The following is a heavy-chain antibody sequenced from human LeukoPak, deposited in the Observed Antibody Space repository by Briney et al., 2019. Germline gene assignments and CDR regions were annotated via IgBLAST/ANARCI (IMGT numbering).Heavy chain of an antibody. D-gene: IGHD5-18*01. CDR3: ATLVDTAIRDY. V-gene: IGHV1-18*01. J-gene: IGHJ4*02. CDR2: ISAYNGNT. CDR1: GYTFTSYG. Sequence: ASVKVSCKASGYTFTSYGISWVRQAPGQGLEWMGWISAYNGNTNYAQKLQGRVTMTTDTSTCTAYMELRSLRSEDTAVYYCATLVDTAIRDYWGQGALVTVSS.